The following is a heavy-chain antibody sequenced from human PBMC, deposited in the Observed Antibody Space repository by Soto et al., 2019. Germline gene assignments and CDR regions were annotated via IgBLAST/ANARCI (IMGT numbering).Heavy chain of an antibody. Sequence: SETLSLTCTVSGGSISSGGYYWIWIRQHQGKELEWIGYIYYSGSTNYNPSLKSRVTISVDTSKNQFSLKISSVTAADTAVYYCAKVNDFWTGYYSTNWFDPWGQGTLVTVSS. V-gene: IGHV4-61*08. CDR1: GGSISSGGYY. J-gene: IGHJ5*02. CDR2: IYYSGST. D-gene: IGHD3-3*01. CDR3: AKVNDFWTGYYSTNWFDP.